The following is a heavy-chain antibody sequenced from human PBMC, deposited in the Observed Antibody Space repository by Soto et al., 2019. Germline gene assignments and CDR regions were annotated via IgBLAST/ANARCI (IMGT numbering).Heavy chain of an antibody. CDR3: AREGAAAGVGYFDY. CDR2: IYSGGST. Sequence: GGSLRLSCAASGFTVSSNYMSWVRQAPGKGLEWVSVIYSGGSTYYADSVKGRFTISRDNSKNTLYLQMNSLRAEDTAVYYCAREGAAAGVGYFDYWGQGTLVTVSS. D-gene: IGHD6-13*01. J-gene: IGHJ4*02. V-gene: IGHV3-53*01. CDR1: GFTVSSNY.